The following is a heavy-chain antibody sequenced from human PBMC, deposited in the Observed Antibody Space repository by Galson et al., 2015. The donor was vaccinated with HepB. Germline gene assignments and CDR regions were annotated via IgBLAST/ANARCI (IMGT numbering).Heavy chain of an antibody. J-gene: IGHJ2*01. CDR2: TYYRSKWYN. Sequence: CAISEDSVSSNSVTWNWIRQSPSRGLEWLGRTYYRSKWYNDYAVSVKSRININVDTSKNQFSLQLNSVTPEDTAVYYCARTVGYFDLWGRGTLVTVSS. CDR3: ARTVGYFDL. CDR1: EDSVSSNSVT. V-gene: IGHV6-1*01.